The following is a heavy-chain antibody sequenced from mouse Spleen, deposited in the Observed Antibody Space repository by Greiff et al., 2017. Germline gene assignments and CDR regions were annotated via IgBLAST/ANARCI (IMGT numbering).Heavy chain of an antibody. Sequence: QVQLKESGPELVKPGASVKISCKASGYAFSSSWMNWVKQRPGKGLEWIGRIYPGDGDTNYNGKFKGKATLTADKSSSTAYMQLSSLTSADSAVYFCSTTVVAPFDFWGQGTTLTVSS. CDR2: IYPGDGDT. V-gene: IGHV1-82*01. CDR3: STTVVAPFDF. J-gene: IGHJ2*01. D-gene: IGHD1-1*01. CDR1: GYAFSSSW.